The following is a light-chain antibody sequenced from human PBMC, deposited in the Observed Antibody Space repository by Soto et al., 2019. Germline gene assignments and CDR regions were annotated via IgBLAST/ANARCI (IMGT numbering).Light chain of an antibody. CDR2: DVS. CDR1: QSVSDY. CDR3: QQYANSPLT. V-gene: IGKV3-11*01. J-gene: IGKJ4*01. Sequence: IVLTQSPAIMSLSPGESASLSCRASQSVSDYLAWYQQKPGQAPRLFIYDVSKRATGIPARFSGSGSGTDFTLTISSLEPEDFAVYYCQQYANSPLTFGGGTTVEIK.